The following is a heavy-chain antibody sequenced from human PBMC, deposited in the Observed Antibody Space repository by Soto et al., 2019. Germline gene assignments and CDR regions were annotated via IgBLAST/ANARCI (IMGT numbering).Heavy chain of an antibody. CDR1: GFSFIDYY. Sequence: GGSLRLSCAASGFSFIDYYMGWTRQAPGKGLEWVSYISSSGSTIYYADSVKGRFTISRDNAKNSLYLQMNSLRAEDTAVYYCARVGYNWNYYRWFDPWGQGTLVTVSS. CDR3: ARVGYNWNYYRWFDP. D-gene: IGHD1-7*01. J-gene: IGHJ5*02. V-gene: IGHV3-11*01. CDR2: ISSSGSTI.